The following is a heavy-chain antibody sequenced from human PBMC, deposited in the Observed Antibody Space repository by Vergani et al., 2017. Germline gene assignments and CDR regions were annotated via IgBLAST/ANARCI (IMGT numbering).Heavy chain of an antibody. CDR2: ISYVGSNK. Sequence: QVQLVESGGGVVQPGRSLRLSCAASGFTFSSYGMHWVRQAPGKGLEWVAVISYVGSNKYYADSVKGRFTISRDNSKNTLYLQMNSLRAEDTAVYYCAKDKEYSTPRGYYYYMDVWGKGTTVTVSS. J-gene: IGHJ6*03. D-gene: IGHD6-6*01. V-gene: IGHV3-30*18. CDR3: AKDKEYSTPRGYYYYMDV. CDR1: GFTFSSYG.